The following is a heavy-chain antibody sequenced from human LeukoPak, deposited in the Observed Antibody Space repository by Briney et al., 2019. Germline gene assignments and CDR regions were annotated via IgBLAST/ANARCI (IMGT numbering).Heavy chain of an antibody. V-gene: IGHV3-48*03. J-gene: IGHJ3*02. D-gene: IGHD1-14*01. CDR3: ARMRLELTYDAFDI. Sequence: PGGSLRLSCAASGLTFSTYEMNWVRQAPGKGPEWLSYISSSGTTIYYADSVKGRFTISRDNAKNSVYLQMNSLRGEDTAVYYCARMRLELTYDAFDIWGQGTMVTVSS. CDR1: GLTFSTYE. CDR2: ISSSGTTI.